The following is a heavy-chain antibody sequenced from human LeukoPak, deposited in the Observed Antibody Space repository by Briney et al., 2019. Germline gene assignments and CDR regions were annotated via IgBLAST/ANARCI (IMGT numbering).Heavy chain of an antibody. D-gene: IGHD6-13*01. J-gene: IGHJ4*02. V-gene: IGHV1-18*01. Sequence: ASVKVSCKASGYSFSSYGISWVRQAPGHGLEWMTWISGNNGNTDFAKNFQGRVTMTTDTSTTTVYMELRSLKSDDAAVYFCARGGRDSSSWFFDYWGQGTLVTVSS. CDR1: GYSFSSYG. CDR2: ISGNNGNT. CDR3: ARGGRDSSSWFFDY.